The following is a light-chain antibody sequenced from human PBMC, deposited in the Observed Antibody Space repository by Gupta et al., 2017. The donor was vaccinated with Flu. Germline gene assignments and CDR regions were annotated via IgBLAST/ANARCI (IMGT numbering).Light chain of an antibody. CDR3: HQRSSWPKLT. CDR1: QNVVNC. V-gene: IGKV3-11*01. Sequence: EGATPPCSASQNVVNCLAGYQQKLGQAPTLLIYDAANRATGGPARFSGSGWGTDFSLTISSLEPEEVALYYCHQRSSWPKLTFGGGTKVEIK. J-gene: IGKJ4*01. CDR2: DAA.